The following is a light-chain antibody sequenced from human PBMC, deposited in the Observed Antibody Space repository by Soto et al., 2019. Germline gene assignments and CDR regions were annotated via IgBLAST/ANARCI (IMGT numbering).Light chain of an antibody. Sequence: EIVMTQSPATLSVSPGERATLSCRASQSVSSNLAWYQQKPGQAPRLLIYGASTRATGIPARFSGSASGTEFTLTVTSLQSEDSAVYYGQQYNNWPPWTFGQGTKVEIK. V-gene: IGKV3-15*01. J-gene: IGKJ1*01. CDR1: QSVSSN. CDR2: GAS. CDR3: QQYNNWPPWT.